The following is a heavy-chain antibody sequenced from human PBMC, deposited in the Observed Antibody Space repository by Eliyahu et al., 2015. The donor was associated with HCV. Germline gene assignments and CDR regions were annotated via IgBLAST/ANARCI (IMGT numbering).Heavy chain of an antibody. CDR1: GLAFSNYE. CDR2: ITSSGSTI. D-gene: IGHD3-16*02. Sequence: EVQVVESGGGLVQPGGSLRLSCAVSGLAFSNYEMNWVRQAPGKGLEWVSSITSSGSTIYYADSVKGRFTISRDNAKNSLFLQMNSLRADDTAVYYCVSRSRNYLLPAENFDYWGQGTLVTVSS. CDR3: VSRSRNYLLPAENFDY. J-gene: IGHJ4*02. V-gene: IGHV3-48*03.